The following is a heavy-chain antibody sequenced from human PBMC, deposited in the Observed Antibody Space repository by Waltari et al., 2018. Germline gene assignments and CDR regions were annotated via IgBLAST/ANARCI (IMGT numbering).Heavy chain of an antibody. J-gene: IGHJ4*02. Sequence: EVQLVESGGGMVQPGGSLRLSCAASGFTFSGYWMSWVSQAPGKGLEWVANIKHDGTEKHFGDSVKGRFTISRDNAKNSLYLETNSLRTEDTAVYYCARGGMTRFDQWGQGTLVTVSS. CDR1: GFTFSGYW. V-gene: IGHV3-7*03. CDR3: ARGGMTRFDQ. D-gene: IGHD3-16*01. CDR2: IKHDGTEK.